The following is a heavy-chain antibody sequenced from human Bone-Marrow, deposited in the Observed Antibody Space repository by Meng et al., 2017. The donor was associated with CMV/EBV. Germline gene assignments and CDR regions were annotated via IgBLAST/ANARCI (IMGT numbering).Heavy chain of an antibody. CDR3: ARGRGRSITMVRGVMNILPDY. CDR2: MNPNSGNT. D-gene: IGHD3-10*01. CDR1: GYTFTSYD. V-gene: IGHV1-8*01. J-gene: IGHJ4*02. Sequence: GESLKISCKASGYTFTSYDINWVRQATGQGLEWMGWMNPNSGNTGYAQKFQGRVTMTRNTSISTAYMELSSLRSEDTAVYYCARGRGRSITMVRGVMNILPDYWGQGTLVTVSS.